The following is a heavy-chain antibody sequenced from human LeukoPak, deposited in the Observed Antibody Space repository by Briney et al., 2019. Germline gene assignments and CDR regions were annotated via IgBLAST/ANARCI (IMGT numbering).Heavy chain of an antibody. CDR2: ISWNSGSI. CDR3: AKDSCSGGSCYSLDY. V-gene: IGHV3-9*01. CDR1: GFTFDDYG. D-gene: IGHD2-15*01. Sequence: GGSLRLSCAASGFTFDDYGMHWVRQAPGKGLEWVSGISWNSGSIGYADSVKGRFTIPRDNAKNSLYLQMNSLRAEDTALYYCAKDSCSGGSCYSLDYWGQGTLVTVSS. J-gene: IGHJ4*02.